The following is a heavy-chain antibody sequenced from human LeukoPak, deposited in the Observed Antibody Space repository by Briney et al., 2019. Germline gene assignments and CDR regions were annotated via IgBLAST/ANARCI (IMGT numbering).Heavy chain of an antibody. CDR3: ARHDCDSSRCSVNWFDP. Sequence: SETLSLTCTVSGGSISSYYWSWIRQPPGKGLEWIGYISYSGSTNYNPSLKSRVTISIDTSKNQFSLKLSSVTAADTAVYYCARHDCDSSRCSVNWFDPWGQGTLVTVSS. CDR1: GGSISSYY. D-gene: IGHD2/OR15-2a*01. V-gene: IGHV4-59*01. J-gene: IGHJ5*02. CDR2: ISYSGST.